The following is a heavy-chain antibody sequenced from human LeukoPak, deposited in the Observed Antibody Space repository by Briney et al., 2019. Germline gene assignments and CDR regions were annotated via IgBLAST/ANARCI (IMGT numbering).Heavy chain of an antibody. V-gene: IGHV4-34*01. J-gene: IGHJ6*02. Sequence: SETLSLTCAVYGGSFSGYYWSWIRQPPGKGLEWIGEINHSGSTNYNPSLKSRVTISVDTSKNQFSLKLSSVTAADTAVYYCANTPKHYYGSGSYNYYYDMDVWGQGTTVTVSS. D-gene: IGHD3-10*01. CDR3: ANTPKHYYGSGSYNYYYDMDV. CDR2: INHSGST. CDR1: GGSFSGYY.